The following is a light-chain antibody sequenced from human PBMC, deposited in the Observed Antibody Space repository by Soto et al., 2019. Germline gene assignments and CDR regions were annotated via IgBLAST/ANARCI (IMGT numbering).Light chain of an antibody. Sequence: IQSPQYTSSLSASVGDRVTITCRASQSISSYLNWYQQKPGKAPKLLIYAASSLQSGVPARFSGSGSGTDFTLSIYSLQPDDFAIYYCQQAYSFPITFGQGTRLEVK. CDR2: AAS. V-gene: IGKV1-39*01. CDR1: QSISSY. CDR3: QQAYSFPIT. J-gene: IGKJ5*01.